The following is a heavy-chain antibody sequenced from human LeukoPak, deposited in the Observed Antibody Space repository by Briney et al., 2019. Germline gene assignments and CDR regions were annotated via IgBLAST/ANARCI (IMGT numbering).Heavy chain of an antibody. D-gene: IGHD6-13*01. CDR2: IYTSGST. CDR3: ARGSWSFDY. V-gene: IGHV4-61*02. CDR1: GGSISSGSYY. J-gene: IGHJ4*02. Sequence: PSETLSLTCTVSGGSISSGSYYWSWIRQPAGKGLEWIGRIYTSGSTNYNPSLKSRVTISVDTSKNQFSLKLSSVTAADTAVYYCARGSWSFDYWGQGTLVTVSS.